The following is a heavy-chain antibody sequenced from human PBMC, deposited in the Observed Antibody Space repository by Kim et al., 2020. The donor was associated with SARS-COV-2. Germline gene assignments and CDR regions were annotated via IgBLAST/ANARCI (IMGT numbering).Heavy chain of an antibody. CDR3: TTEEYYDSSGYYRSL. V-gene: IGHV3-15*01. J-gene: IGHJ4*02. Sequence: APVKGRFTISRDDSKNTLYLQMNSLKTGDTAVYYCTTEEYYDSSGYYRSLWGQGTLVTVSS. D-gene: IGHD3-22*01.